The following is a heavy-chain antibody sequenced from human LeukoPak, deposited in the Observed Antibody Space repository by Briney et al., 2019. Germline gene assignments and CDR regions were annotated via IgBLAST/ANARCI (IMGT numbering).Heavy chain of an antibody. D-gene: IGHD3-10*01. V-gene: IGHV3-30*18. CDR2: ISYDGSNK. CDR1: GFTFSSYG. Sequence: PGGSLRLSCAASGFTFSSYGMHWVRQAPGKGLEWVAVISYDGSNKYYADSVKGRFTTSRDNSKNTLYLQMNSLRAEDTAVYYCAKDYGSGSYYVDYWGQGTLVTVSS. CDR3: AKDYGSGSYYVDY. J-gene: IGHJ4*02.